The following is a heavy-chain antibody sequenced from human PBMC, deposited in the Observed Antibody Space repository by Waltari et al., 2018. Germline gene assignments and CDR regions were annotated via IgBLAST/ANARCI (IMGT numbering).Heavy chain of an antibody. CDR2: IYNSGVQ. J-gene: IGHJ4*02. D-gene: IGHD2-21*01. V-gene: IGHV3-66*01. CDR3: TRVTVGHCSGDYCLDYYDH. Sequence: EVQLVESGGDLVQPGGSLRLSCAASGFTASSSYMSWVRQAPGTGLEWVSFIYNSGVQYYPDSWNGRFSISRDNSKNTEHRQMNSLRVEDTAVYYCTRVTVGHCSGDYCLDYYDHWGQGTLVTVSS. CDR1: GFTASSSY.